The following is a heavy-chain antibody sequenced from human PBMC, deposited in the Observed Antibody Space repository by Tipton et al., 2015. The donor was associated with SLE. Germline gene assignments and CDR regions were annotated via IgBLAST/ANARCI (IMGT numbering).Heavy chain of an antibody. D-gene: IGHD3-22*01. CDR3: ASTQAGSSGYYPDY. CDR1: GYTFTSYG. J-gene: IGHJ4*02. CDR2: ISVYNGNT. V-gene: IGHV1-18*04. Sequence: QLVQSGAEVRKPGASVKVSCKASGYTFTSYGISWVRQAPGQGLEWMGWISVYNGNTNYAQKLQGRVTMTTDTSTSTAYMELRSLRSDDTAVYYCASTQAGSSGYYPDYWGQGTLVTVSS.